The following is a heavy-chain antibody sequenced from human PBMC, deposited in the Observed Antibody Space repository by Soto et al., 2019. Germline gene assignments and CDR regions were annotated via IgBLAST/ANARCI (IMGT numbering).Heavy chain of an antibody. CDR2: INHSGST. Sequence: SETLSLTCAVYGGSFSGYYWSWIRQPPGKGLEWIGEINHSGSTNYNPSLKSRVTISVDTSKNQFSLKLSSVTAADTAVYYCARGNLRGYYGSGSYYNNNWFDPWGQGTLVTVSS. J-gene: IGHJ5*02. V-gene: IGHV4-34*01. CDR3: ARGNLRGYYGSGSYYNNNWFDP. D-gene: IGHD3-10*01. CDR1: GGSFSGYY.